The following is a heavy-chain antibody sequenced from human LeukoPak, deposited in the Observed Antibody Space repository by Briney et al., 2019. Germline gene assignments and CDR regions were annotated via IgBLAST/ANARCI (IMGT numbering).Heavy chain of an antibody. CDR3: ARGYCSSTSCYTHIGY. D-gene: IGHD2-2*02. CDR1: GGTFSSYA. CDR2: IIPIFGTA. Sequence: GSSVKVSCKASGGTFSSYANSWVRQAPGQGLEWMGGIIPIFGTANYAQKFQGRVTITADESTSTAYMELSSLRSEDTAVYYCARGYCSSTSCYTHIGYWGQGTLVTVSS. V-gene: IGHV1-69*01. J-gene: IGHJ4*02.